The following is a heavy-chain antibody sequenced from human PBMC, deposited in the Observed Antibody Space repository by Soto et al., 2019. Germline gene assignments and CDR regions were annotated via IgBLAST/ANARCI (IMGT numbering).Heavy chain of an antibody. CDR1: GGSISSYY. D-gene: IGHD6-19*01. V-gene: IGHV4-59*01. CDR3: ARESSGWQLKGWLDP. CDR2: IYYSGST. Sequence: SETLSLTCTVSGGSISSYYWSWIRQPPGKGLEWTGYIYYSGSTNYNPSLKSRVTISVDTSKNQFSLKLSSVTAADTAVYYCARESSGWQLKGWLDPWGQGTMVPVYS. J-gene: IGHJ5*02.